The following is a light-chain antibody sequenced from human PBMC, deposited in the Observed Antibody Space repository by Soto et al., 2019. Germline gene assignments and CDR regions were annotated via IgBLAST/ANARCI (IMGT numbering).Light chain of an antibody. CDR2: EGS. J-gene: IGLJ1*01. V-gene: IGLV2-23*01. CDR3: CSYAGSAFV. Sequence: QSALTQPASVSGSPGQSITISCAGTSGDVGSYNLVSWYQHHPGKAPKLMIYEGSERPSGVSNRFSGSKSGNTASLTIFGLEAEDEADYYCCSYAGSAFVFGTGTKVTVL. CDR1: SGDVGSYNL.